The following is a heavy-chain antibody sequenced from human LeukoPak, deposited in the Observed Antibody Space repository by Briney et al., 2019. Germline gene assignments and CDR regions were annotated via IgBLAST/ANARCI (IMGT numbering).Heavy chain of an antibody. V-gene: IGHV3-64D*06. D-gene: IGHD4-17*01. CDR2: ISSNGGST. J-gene: IGHJ4*02. CDR1: GFTFSSYA. CDR3: VKDRSYGDYYFDY. Sequence: GGSLRLSCSASGFTFSSYAMHWVRQAPGKGLEYVSAISSNGGSTYYADSVKGRFTISRENSKNTLYLQTSSLRAEDTAVYYCVKDRSYGDYYFDYWDQGTLVTVSS.